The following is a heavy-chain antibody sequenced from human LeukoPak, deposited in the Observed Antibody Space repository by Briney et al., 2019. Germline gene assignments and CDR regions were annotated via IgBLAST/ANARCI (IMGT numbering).Heavy chain of an antibody. CDR1: GGTFSCYA. Sequence: SVKVSFKASGGTFSCYAISWVRQAPGQGLEWVGGIIPIFGTANYEQKFQGRVTITTDDSTSTAYMELSSLRSEDTVVYDCARTIITMGGGVSKGIGFDYWGQGTLVTVSS. CDR2: IIPIFGTA. CDR3: ARTIITMGGGVSKGIGFDY. V-gene: IGHV1-69*05. D-gene: IGHD3-10*01. J-gene: IGHJ4*02.